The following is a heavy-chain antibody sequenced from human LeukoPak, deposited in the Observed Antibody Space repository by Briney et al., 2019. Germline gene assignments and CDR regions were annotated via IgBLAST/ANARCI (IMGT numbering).Heavy chain of an antibody. CDR3: ARDSSYYYDSSALKY. CDR2: IYSGGST. V-gene: IGHV3-53*01. Sequence: PGGSLRLSCAASGFTVSSNYMSWVRQALGKGLEWVLVIYSGGSTYYADSVKGRFTISRDNSKNSLYLQMNSLRAEDTAVYYCARDSSYYYDSSALKYWGQGTLVTVSS. D-gene: IGHD3-22*01. CDR1: GFTVSSNY. J-gene: IGHJ4*02.